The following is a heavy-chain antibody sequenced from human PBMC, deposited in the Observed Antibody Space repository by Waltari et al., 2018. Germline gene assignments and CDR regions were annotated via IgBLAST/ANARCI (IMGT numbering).Heavy chain of an antibody. V-gene: IGHV3-33*01. Sequence: QVELVESGGGVVQPGRCLRLSCAASGFTFSSHGMHWVRQAPGQGLEWVAVVWYDGSHDYYADSVKGRFTISRDNSKNTLFLQMNSLRVEDTAVYYCVAGPGSFSFFYWGHGTLVTVPS. CDR3: VAGPGSFSFFY. CDR1: GFTFSSHG. J-gene: IGHJ4*01. D-gene: IGHD3-10*01. CDR2: VWYDGSHD.